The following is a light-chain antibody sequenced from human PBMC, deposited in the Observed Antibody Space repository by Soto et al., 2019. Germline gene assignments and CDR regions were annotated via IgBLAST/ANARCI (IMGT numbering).Light chain of an antibody. Sequence: QSVLTQPPSASGTPGPRVTISCSGSSSNIGSNTVNWYQQLPGTAPKLLIYSNNQRPSGVPDRFAGSKSGTSASLAISGLQSEDEADYYCATWDDSLNGPVFGGGTKQPS. CDR2: SNN. CDR1: SSNIGSNT. V-gene: IGLV1-44*01. CDR3: ATWDDSLNGPV. J-gene: IGLJ2*01.